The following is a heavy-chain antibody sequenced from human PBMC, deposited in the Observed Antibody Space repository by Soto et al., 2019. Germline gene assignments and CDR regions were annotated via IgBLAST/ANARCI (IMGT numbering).Heavy chain of an antibody. CDR3: ARKMGGLRFLEWLLDY. V-gene: IGHV3-23*01. Sequence: VQLLESGGGLVQPGGSLRLSCAASGFTFSSYAMSWVRQAPGKGLEWVSAISGSGGSTYYADSVKGRFTISRDNSKNTLYLQMNSLRAEDTAVYYCARKMGGLRFLEWLLDYWGQGTLVTVSS. CDR1: GFTFSSYA. D-gene: IGHD3-3*01. J-gene: IGHJ4*02. CDR2: ISGSGGST.